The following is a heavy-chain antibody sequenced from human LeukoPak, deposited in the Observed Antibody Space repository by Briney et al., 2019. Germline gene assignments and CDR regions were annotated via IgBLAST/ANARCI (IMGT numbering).Heavy chain of an antibody. CDR2: IYYSGTT. J-gene: IGHJ4*02. V-gene: IGHV4-39*01. CDR1: GASIRGDSNFF. D-gene: IGHD1-26*01. CDR3: ARHVFWAVGAQEFDY. Sequence: PSETLSLTCTDSGASIRGDSNFFWGWIRQPPGKGLYRIGIIYYSGTTYYNPSLESRVTIFVDTSKNLFSLKLSSVTAADTAVYYCARHVFWAVGAQEFDYWGQGTLVTVSS.